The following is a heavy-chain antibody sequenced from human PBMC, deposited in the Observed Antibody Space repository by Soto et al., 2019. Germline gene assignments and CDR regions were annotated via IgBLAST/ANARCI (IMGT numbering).Heavy chain of an antibody. CDR1: GFIFSDHY. Sequence: RRLSCAVSGFIFSDHYMDWVRQAPGKGLEWIARSRIKADNYITQYAASVKGRFTISRDDSKNSLYLQMNSLKTDDTAVYYCARGLNSFDCWGQGTLVTVSS. J-gene: IGHJ4*02. CDR2: SRIKADNYIT. V-gene: IGHV3-72*01. CDR3: ARGLNSFDC.